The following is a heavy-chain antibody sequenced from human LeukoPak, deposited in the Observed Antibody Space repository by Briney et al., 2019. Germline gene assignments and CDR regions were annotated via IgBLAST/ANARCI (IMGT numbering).Heavy chain of an antibody. CDR1: GFTFSTNW. V-gene: IGHV3-74*01. CDR3: ARDGGDNYDFWSGYHYYYYMDV. J-gene: IGHJ6*03. Sequence: GGSLRLSCAASGFTFSTNWMHWVRQAPGKGLVWVSRINGDGSRTNYADSVEGRFTISRDNAKNTVYLQMNSLRAEDTAVYYCARDGGDNYDFWSGYHYYYYMDVWGKGTTVTVSS. D-gene: IGHD3-3*01. CDR2: INGDGSRT.